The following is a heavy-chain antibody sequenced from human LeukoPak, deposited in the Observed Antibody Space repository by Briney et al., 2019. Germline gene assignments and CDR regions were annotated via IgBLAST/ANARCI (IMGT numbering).Heavy chain of an antibody. CDR2: ISSSSSYM. CDR1: GFTFSSYS. J-gene: IGHJ4*02. V-gene: IGHV3-21*01. D-gene: IGHD3-10*01. Sequence: GGSLRLSCAASGFTFSSYSMNWVRQAPGKGLEWVSSISSSSSYMYYADSVKGRFTISRDNAKNSLYLQMNSLRAEDTAVYYCARDLGYGSGSYYDYWGQGTLVTVSS. CDR3: ARDLGYGSGSYYDY.